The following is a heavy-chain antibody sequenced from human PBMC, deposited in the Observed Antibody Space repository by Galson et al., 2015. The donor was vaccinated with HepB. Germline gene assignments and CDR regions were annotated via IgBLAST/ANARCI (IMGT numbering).Heavy chain of an antibody. D-gene: IGHD1-26*01. CDR3: ARVGATTSDY. CDR1: GFTFSSYW. CDR2: INSDGSST. Sequence: SLRLSCAASGFTFSSYWTQWVRQAPGKGLVWVSRINSDGSSTTNADSVKGRFTISRDNAKNTLYLQMNSLRAEDTAVYYCARVGATTSDYWGQGTLVTVSS. V-gene: IGHV3-74*01. J-gene: IGHJ4*02.